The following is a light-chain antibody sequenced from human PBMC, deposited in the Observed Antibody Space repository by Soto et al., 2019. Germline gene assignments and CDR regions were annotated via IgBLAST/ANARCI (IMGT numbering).Light chain of an antibody. CDR3: QSFDSSLRVYV. CDR1: SSNFGAGYE. CDR2: NNL. Sequence: QAVVTQPPSVSGAPGRRVTISCTGSSSNFGAGYEVHWYKQLPGAAPTLVIFNNLNRPSGVPERFSGSKSGTSASLVISGLQAEDEADYYCQSFDSSLRVYVFGSGTKLTVL. V-gene: IGLV1-40*01. J-gene: IGLJ1*01.